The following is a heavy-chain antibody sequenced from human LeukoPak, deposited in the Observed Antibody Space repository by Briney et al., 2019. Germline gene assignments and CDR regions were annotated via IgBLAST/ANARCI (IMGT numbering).Heavy chain of an antibody. D-gene: IGHD6-6*01. CDR2: SSSSGNII. CDR1: GFTFSDFY. Sequence: GGSLRLSCAASGFTFSDFYMNWIRQAPGKGLEWVSYSSSSGNIIYYADSVKGRFTISRDNAKNSLYLQMNSLRAEDTAVYYCANPHSYSSSPLYMDVWGKGTTVTVSS. V-gene: IGHV3-11*01. CDR3: ANPHSYSSSPLYMDV. J-gene: IGHJ6*03.